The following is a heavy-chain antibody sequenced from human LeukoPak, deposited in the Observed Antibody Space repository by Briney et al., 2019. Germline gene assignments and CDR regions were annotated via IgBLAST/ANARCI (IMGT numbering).Heavy chain of an antibody. Sequence: GASVKVSCKASGYTFTSYDINWVRQATGQGLEWMGWMNPNSGNTGYAQKFQGRVTMTEDTSTDTAYMELSSLRSEDTAVYYCATVMGRAYSSGWSGDFQHWGQGTLVTVSS. CDR2: MNPNSGNT. CDR1: GYTFTSYD. V-gene: IGHV1-8*01. J-gene: IGHJ1*01. CDR3: ATVMGRAYSSGWSGDFQH. D-gene: IGHD6-19*01.